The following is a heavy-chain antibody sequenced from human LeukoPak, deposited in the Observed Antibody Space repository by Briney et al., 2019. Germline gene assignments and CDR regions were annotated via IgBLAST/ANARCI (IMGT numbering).Heavy chain of an antibody. Sequence: PGGSLRLSRAASGFTFSDYAMAWVRQAPGKGLEWVSSIGGRGGHTYYADSVKGRFTISRDNSQNTLSLQMNSLRADDTAVYYCARGVPDHDILTEHTIGDFYGLDVWGQGTTVTISS. J-gene: IGHJ6*02. D-gene: IGHD3-9*01. V-gene: IGHV3-23*01. CDR3: ARGVPDHDILTEHTIGDFYGLDV. CDR1: GFTFSDYA. CDR2: IGGRGGHT.